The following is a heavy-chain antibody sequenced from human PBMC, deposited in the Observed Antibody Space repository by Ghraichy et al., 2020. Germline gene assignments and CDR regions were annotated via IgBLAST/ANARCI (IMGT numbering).Heavy chain of an antibody. CDR1: GGSISNTHYY. V-gene: IGHV4-39*01. CDR3: ASAPYDSTWDAFDY. Sequence: SETLSLTCTVSGGSISNTHYYWGWIRQPPGKGLEWIGSMYYSGATYDNPSLKSLVTISVDTSKNQFSLKLSSVTAADTAVYYCASAPYDSTWDAFDYWGQGTLVTVSS. CDR2: MYYSGAT. J-gene: IGHJ4*02. D-gene: IGHD6-13*01.